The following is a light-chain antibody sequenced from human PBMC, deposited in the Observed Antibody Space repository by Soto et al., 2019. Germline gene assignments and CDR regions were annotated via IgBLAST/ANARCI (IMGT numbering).Light chain of an antibody. CDR3: QKYGSSPWK. J-gene: IGKJ1*01. CDR2: GAS. CDR1: QSVSISY. V-gene: IGKV3-20*01. Sequence: EIVLTQSPGTLSFSPVEIATLSFSSSQSVSISYLAWYQQKPGQAPRLLIYGASSRATGIPDRFSGSGSGTDFTLTISRLEPEDFAVYYCQKYGSSPWKFGQGTKVDIK.